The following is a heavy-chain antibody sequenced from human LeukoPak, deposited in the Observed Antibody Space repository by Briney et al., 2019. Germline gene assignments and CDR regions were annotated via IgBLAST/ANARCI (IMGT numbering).Heavy chain of an antibody. Sequence: SETPSLTCTVSGGSISSYYWSWIRQPAGKGLEWIGRIYTSGSTNYNTSLKSRVTMSVDTSKNQFSLKLSSVTAADTAVYYCARGHVLLWYHQPEAYYYGMDVWGQGTTVTVSS. CDR2: IYTSGST. V-gene: IGHV4-4*07. D-gene: IGHD3-10*01. CDR3: ARGHVLLWYHQPEAYYYGMDV. CDR1: GGSISSYY. J-gene: IGHJ6*02.